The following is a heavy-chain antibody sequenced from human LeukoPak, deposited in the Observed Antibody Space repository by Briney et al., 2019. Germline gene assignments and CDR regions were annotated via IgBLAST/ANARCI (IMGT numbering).Heavy chain of an antibody. CDR1: GGSFSGYY. J-gene: IGHJ4*02. V-gene: IGHV4-34*01. Sequence: PSETLSLTCAVYGGSFSGYYWSWIRQPPGKGLEWIGEINHSGSTNYNPSLKSRVTISVDTSKNQFSLKVSSVTAADTAVYYCARRSGIAVAGAFDYWGQGTLVTVSS. CDR3: ARRSGIAVAGAFDY. CDR2: INHSGST. D-gene: IGHD6-19*01.